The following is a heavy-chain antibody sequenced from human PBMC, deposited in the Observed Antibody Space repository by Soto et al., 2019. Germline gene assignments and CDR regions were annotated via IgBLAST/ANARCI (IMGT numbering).Heavy chain of an antibody. J-gene: IGHJ6*02. CDR1: GFTFSSYW. D-gene: IGHD2-2*01. CDR2: IKQDGSEK. Sequence: GGSLRLSCAASGFTFSSYWMSWVRQAPGKGLEWVANIKQDGSEKYYVDSVKGRFTISRDNAKNSLYLQMNSLRAEDTAVYYCARYAPDYFRHYYYGMDVWGQGTTVTAP. CDR3: ARYAPDYFRHYYYGMDV. V-gene: IGHV3-7*01.